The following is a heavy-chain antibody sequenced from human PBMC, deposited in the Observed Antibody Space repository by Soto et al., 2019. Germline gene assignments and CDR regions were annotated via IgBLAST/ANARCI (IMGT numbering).Heavy chain of an antibody. CDR1: GYSFTSYW. J-gene: IGHJ3*02. D-gene: IGHD3-16*02. CDR3: ARPRKYYDYVWGSYRHDAFDI. V-gene: IGHV5-51*01. Sequence: PGESLKISCKGSGYSFTSYWIGWVRQMPGKGLEWMGIIYPGDSDTRYSPSFQGQVTISADKSISTAHLQWSSLKASDTAMYYRARPRKYYDYVWGSYRHDAFDIWGQGTMVTVSS. CDR2: IYPGDSDT.